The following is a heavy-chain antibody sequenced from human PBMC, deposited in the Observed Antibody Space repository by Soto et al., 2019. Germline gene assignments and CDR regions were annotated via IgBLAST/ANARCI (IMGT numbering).Heavy chain of an antibody. V-gene: IGHV4-39*01. D-gene: IGHD1-7*01. J-gene: IGHJ5*02. CDR2: IYYSGST. CDR3: ARLITGFWNYVRWFDP. Sequence: KASETLSLTCTVSGGSISSSSYYWGWIRQPPGKGLEWIGSIYYSGSTYYNPSLKSRVTISVDTSKNQFSLKLSSVTAADTAVYYCARLITGFWNYVRWFDPWGQGTLVTVSS. CDR1: GGSISSSSYY.